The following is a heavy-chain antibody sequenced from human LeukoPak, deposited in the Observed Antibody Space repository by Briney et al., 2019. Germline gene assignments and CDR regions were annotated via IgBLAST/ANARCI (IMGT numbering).Heavy chain of an antibody. V-gene: IGHV3-30-3*01. Sequence: GRSLRLSCAASGFTFSSYAMHWVRQAPGKGLEWVAVISYDGSNKYYADSVKGRFTISRDNSKNTLYLQMSSLRAEDTAVYYCASESVVVTATSFDYWGQGTLVTVSS. CDR2: ISYDGSNK. J-gene: IGHJ4*02. D-gene: IGHD2-21*02. CDR1: GFTFSSYA. CDR3: ASESVVVTATSFDY.